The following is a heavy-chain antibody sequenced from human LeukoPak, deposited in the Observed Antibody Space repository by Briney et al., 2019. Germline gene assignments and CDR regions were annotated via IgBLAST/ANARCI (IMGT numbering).Heavy chain of an antibody. CDR2: IHSSGSM. CDR1: GGSISSYY. Sequence: PSETLSLTCTVSGGSISSYYWTWIRQPAGKGLEWIGRIHSSGSMNHNPSLKSRVTMSVDTSNNQFSLKPSSVTAADTAVYYCARETEVSGGRSWDFWGQGTLVTVSS. J-gene: IGHJ4*02. CDR3: ARETEVSGGRSWDF. V-gene: IGHV4-4*07. D-gene: IGHD6-19*01.